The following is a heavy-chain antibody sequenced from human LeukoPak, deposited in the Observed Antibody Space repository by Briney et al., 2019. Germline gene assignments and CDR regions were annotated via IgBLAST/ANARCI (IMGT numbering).Heavy chain of an antibody. CDR1: GGSISTSSFY. CDR3: AKGLRYLSFNNAFDI. D-gene: IGHD3-9*01. J-gene: IGHJ3*02. V-gene: IGHV4-39*01. Sequence: SETLSLTCTVSGGSISTSSFYWGWIRQPPGKGLEWIGSMYYSGSTYYNPSLKSRVTISVDTSKNQFSLRLSSVTAADTAVYFCAKGLRYLSFNNAFDIWGQGTMVTVSS. CDR2: MYYSGST.